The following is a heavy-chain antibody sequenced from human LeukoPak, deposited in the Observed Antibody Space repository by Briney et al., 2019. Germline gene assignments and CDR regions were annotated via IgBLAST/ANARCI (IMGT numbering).Heavy chain of an antibody. CDR3: ARYGNGTF. J-gene: IGHJ4*02. CDR1: GFTVNSNC. Sequence: AGGSLRLSCAASGFTVNSNCMSWVRQAPGKGLEWVSVIYSGGSTYYADSVKGRFTISRDNSKNTLYLQMNSLRAEDTAVYYCARYGNGTFWGQGTLVTVSS. V-gene: IGHV3-53*01. D-gene: IGHD1-1*01. CDR2: IYSGGST.